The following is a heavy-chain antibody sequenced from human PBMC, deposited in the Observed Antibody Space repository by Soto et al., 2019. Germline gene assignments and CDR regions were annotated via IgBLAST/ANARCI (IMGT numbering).Heavy chain of an antibody. J-gene: IGHJ6*02. CDR2: ISGSGSTI. V-gene: IGHV3-48*03. Sequence: GGSLRLSCVASGFAFSGYEMNWVRQAPGKGLEWVSYISGSGSTIYYADSVKGRFTISRDNAKDSLYLQMNSLRAEDTAVYYCAREVVVFGVIIPTPMDVWGQGTTVTVSS. D-gene: IGHD3-22*01. CDR3: AREVVVFGVIIPTPMDV. CDR1: GFAFSGYE.